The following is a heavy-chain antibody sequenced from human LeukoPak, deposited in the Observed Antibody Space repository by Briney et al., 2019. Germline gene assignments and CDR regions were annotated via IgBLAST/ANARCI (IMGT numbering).Heavy chain of an antibody. CDR1: GFTFDDYT. Sequence: GGSLRLSCAASGFTFDDYTKHWVRQAPGKGLEWVSLISWDGGSTYYADSVKGRFTISRDNSKNSLYLQMNSLRTEDTALYYCAKDIGGRDSYGMDVWGQGTTVTVSS. CDR3: AKDIGGRDSYGMDV. J-gene: IGHJ6*02. D-gene: IGHD3-16*01. CDR2: ISWDGGST. V-gene: IGHV3-43*01.